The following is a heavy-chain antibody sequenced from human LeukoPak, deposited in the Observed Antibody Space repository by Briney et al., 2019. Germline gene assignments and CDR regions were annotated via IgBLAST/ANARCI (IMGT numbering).Heavy chain of an antibody. CDR2: IRYDGSNK. CDR1: GFTFSSYG. D-gene: IGHD1-26*01. Sequence: PGGSLRLSCAASGFTFSSYGMHWVRQAPGKGLEWVSFIRYDGSNKYYADSVKGRFTISRDNSKNTLYLQMNSLRAEDTAVYYCAKGRVGASTGLIDYWGQGTLVTVSS. J-gene: IGHJ4*02. V-gene: IGHV3-30*02. CDR3: AKGRVGASTGLIDY.